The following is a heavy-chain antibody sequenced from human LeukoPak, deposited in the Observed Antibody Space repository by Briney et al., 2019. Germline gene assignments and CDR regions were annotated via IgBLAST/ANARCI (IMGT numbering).Heavy chain of an antibody. J-gene: IGHJ5*02. V-gene: IGHV4-39*07. CDR2: IYYSGST. D-gene: IGHD5-12*01. CDR1: GDSISASGCY. CDR3: AKGRQIGGYDGFDP. Sequence: PSGTLSLTCTVSGDSISASGCYWGWIRQSPGKGPEWIGSIYYSGSTYYNPSLMSRVTISMDTSKNQFSLILYSLTAADTAVYFCAKGRQIGGYDGFDPWGQGTLVTVSS.